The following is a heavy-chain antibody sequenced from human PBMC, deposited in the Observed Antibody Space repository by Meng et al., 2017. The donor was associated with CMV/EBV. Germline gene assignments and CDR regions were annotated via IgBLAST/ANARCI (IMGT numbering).Heavy chain of an antibody. J-gene: IGHJ6*02. V-gene: IGHV4-59*01. CDR2: IYYSGST. D-gene: IGHD2-2*01. CDR3: AKGVQYQLGTDYYYYGMDV. CDR1: GGSISSYY. Sequence: SETLSLTCTVSGGSISSYYWSWIRQPPGKGLKWIGYIYYSGSTNYNPSLKSRVTISVDTSKNQFSLKLSSVTAADTAVYYCAKGVQYQLGTDYYYYGMDVWGQGTTVTVSS.